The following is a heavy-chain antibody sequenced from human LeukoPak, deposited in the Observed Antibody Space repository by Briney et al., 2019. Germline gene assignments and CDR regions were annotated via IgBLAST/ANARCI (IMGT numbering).Heavy chain of an antibody. CDR2: ISYDGSNK. CDR3: AKLLFHFDSSGFGIDY. CDR1: GFTFSSYA. J-gene: IGHJ4*02. Sequence: GGSLRLSCAASGFTFSSYAMHWVRQAPGKGLEWVAVISYDGSNKYYADSVKGRFTISRDNSKNTLYLQMNSLRPEDTAIYYCAKLLFHFDSSGFGIDYWGQGTLVTVSS. V-gene: IGHV3-30*04. D-gene: IGHD3-22*01.